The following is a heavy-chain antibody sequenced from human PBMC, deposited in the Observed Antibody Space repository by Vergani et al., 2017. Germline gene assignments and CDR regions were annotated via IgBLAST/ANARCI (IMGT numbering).Heavy chain of an antibody. D-gene: IGHD5-18*01. CDR1: GASVNSYY. J-gene: IGHJ4*02. CDR3: ARHLRGYSYGVFDY. V-gene: IGHV4-4*09. CDR2: LYASGST. Sequence: QVKLQESGPGLVKPSETLALTCTVSGASVNSYYWSWIRQPPGKGLEWMGSLYASGSTYYSPSLKSRVAISIDTSKNHFSLRLSSVTAADTAVYYCARHLRGYSYGVFDYWGQGREVTVSS.